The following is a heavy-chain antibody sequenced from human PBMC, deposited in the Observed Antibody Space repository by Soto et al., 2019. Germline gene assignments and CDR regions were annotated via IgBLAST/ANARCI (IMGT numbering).Heavy chain of an antibody. Sequence: EVQLVESGGGLVQPGGSLRLSCAASGFTFSSYWMSWVRQAPGKGLEWVANIKQDGSEKYYVDSVKGRFTISRDNAKNSLYLQMNSLRAEDTAVYYCARDSPHYDILTGRNDYWGQGTLVTVSS. J-gene: IGHJ4*02. V-gene: IGHV3-7*01. CDR2: IKQDGSEK. D-gene: IGHD3-9*01. CDR3: ARDSPHYDILTGRNDY. CDR1: GFTFSSYW.